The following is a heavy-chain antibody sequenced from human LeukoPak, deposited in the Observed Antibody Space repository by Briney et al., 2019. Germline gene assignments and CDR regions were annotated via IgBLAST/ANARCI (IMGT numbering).Heavy chain of an antibody. V-gene: IGHV1-69*01. J-gene: IGHJ4*02. D-gene: IGHD3-22*01. CDR3: ARVYYYDSSGYHLGVDY. Sequence: GASVKVSCKASGGTFSSYAISWVRQAPGQGLEWMGGIIPIFGTANYAQKFQGRVTITADESTSTAYMELSSLRSEDTAVYYCARVYYYDSSGYHLGVDYWGQGTLVTVSS. CDR1: GGTFSSYA. CDR2: IIPIFGTA.